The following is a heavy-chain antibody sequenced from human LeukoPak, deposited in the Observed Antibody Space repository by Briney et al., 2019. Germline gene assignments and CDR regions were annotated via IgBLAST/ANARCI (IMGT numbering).Heavy chain of an antibody. V-gene: IGHV3-7*01. D-gene: IGHD2-2*01. CDR2: INHDGSEK. Sequence: PGGSLRLSCAASGFTFSNSWMNWFRQAPGRLEWVANINHDGSEKNYVDSVEGRFTITRDNTKKSLYLQMNSLGAEDTAVYYCAKDSSWGQGTLVTVSS. J-gene: IGHJ5*02. CDR3: AKDSS. CDR1: GFTFSNSW.